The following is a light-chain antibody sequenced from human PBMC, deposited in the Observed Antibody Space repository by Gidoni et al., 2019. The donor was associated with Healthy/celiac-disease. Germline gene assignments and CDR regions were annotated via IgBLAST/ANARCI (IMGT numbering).Light chain of an antibody. CDR1: QSLLHSNGYNY. CDR3: MQALQTPA. J-gene: IGKJ1*01. Sequence: DIVMTQSPLSLPVNPGEPASISCRSSQSLLHSNGYNYLDWYLQKPGQSPQLLIYLGSNRASGVPDRFSGSGSGTDFTLKISRVEAEDVGVYYCMQALQTPAFXQXTKVEIK. V-gene: IGKV2-28*01. CDR2: LGS.